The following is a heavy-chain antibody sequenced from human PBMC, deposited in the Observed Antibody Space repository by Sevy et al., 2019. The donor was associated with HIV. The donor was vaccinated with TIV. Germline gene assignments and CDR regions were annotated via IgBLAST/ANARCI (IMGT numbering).Heavy chain of an antibody. V-gene: IGHV4-39*01. CDR2: MYYSGST. CDR1: GGSISSSSYY. J-gene: IGHJ4*02. D-gene: IGHD2-2*01. Sequence: SETLSLTCTVSGGSISSSSYYWGWIHQPPGKGLEWIGSMYYSGSTYYNPSLKSRVTISVDTSKNQFSLKLSSVTAADTAVYYCARRRPDCSSTSCYAGVFDYWGQGTLVTVSS. CDR3: ARRRPDCSSTSCYAGVFDY.